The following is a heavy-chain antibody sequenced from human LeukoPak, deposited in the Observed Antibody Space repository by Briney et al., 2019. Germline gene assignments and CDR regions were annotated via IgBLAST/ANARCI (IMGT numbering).Heavy chain of an antibody. Sequence: PSETLSLTCTVSGGSISSGGYYWSWIRQPPGKGLEWIGYIYHSGSTYYNPSLKSRVTISVDRSKNQFSLKLSSVTAADTAVYYCAREVITMVRGVMVWGQGTLVTVSS. J-gene: IGHJ4*02. V-gene: IGHV4-30-2*01. CDR1: GGSISSGGYY. CDR3: AREVITMVRGVMV. D-gene: IGHD3-10*01. CDR2: IYHSGST.